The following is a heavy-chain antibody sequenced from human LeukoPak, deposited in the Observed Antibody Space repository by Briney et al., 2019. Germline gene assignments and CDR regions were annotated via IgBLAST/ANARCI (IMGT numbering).Heavy chain of an antibody. J-gene: IGHJ4*02. Sequence: ASVKVSCKASGGTFSSYAISWVRQAPGQGLEWMGRIIPILGIANYAQKFQGRVTITADKSTSTAYMELSSLRSEDTAVYYCARVADGAINEADFDYWGQGTLVTVSS. CDR3: ARVADGAINEADFDY. V-gene: IGHV1-69*04. CDR1: GGTFSSYA. CDR2: IIPILGIA. D-gene: IGHD4/OR15-4a*01.